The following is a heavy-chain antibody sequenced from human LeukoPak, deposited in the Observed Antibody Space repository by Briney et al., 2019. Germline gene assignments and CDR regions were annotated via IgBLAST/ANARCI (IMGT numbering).Heavy chain of an antibody. J-gene: IGHJ4*02. CDR1: GFTFSSYS. D-gene: IGHD6-13*01. CDR3: ARAKRIAAAVDY. V-gene: IGHV3-21*01. Sequence: GGSLRLSCAASGFTFSSYSMNWVRQAPGKGLEWVSSISSSSYIYYADSVKGRFTISRDNAKNSLYLQMNSLRAEDTAVYYCARAKRIAAAVDYWGQGTLVTVSS. CDR2: ISSSSYI.